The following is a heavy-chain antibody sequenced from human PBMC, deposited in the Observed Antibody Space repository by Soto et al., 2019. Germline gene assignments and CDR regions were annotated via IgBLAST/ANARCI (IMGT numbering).Heavy chain of an antibody. CDR2: IYYIGNT. D-gene: IGHD3-10*01. CDR3: ARDLLWFGEREFPGVPATWFDP. Sequence: QVQLQESGPGLVKPSETLSLTCTVSGGSISSYYWSWIRQPPGKGLEWIGYIYYIGNTNYNPSLKXXXTISVDTSKNXXSXKXXSVTAADTAVYYCARDLLWFGEREFPGVPATWFDPWGQGTLVTVSS. V-gene: IGHV4-59*01. J-gene: IGHJ5*02. CDR1: GGSISSYY.